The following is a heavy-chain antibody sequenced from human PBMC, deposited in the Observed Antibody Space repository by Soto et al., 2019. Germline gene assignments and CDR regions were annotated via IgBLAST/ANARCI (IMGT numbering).Heavy chain of an antibody. D-gene: IGHD5-18*01. CDR3: ARLRIQLWYLDV. J-gene: IGHJ6*02. CDR1: GCSISSGGYS. V-gene: IGHV4-30-2*05. CDR2: IYHSGST. Sequence: SVTLSLTCAVSGCSISSGGYSWSWIRQPPGKGLEWIGYIYHSGSTYYNPSLKSRVTISVDTSKNQFSLKLSSVTAADTAVYYCARLRIQLWYLDVWGQGTTVT.